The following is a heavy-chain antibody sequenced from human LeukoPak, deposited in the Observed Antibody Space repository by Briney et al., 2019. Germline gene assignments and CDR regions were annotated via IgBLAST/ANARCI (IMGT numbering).Heavy chain of an antibody. D-gene: IGHD6-13*01. J-gene: IGHJ4*02. CDR3: ARNEAHRIIAALFDY. CDR2: ISYDGSNK. V-gene: IGHV3-30*04. CDR1: GFTFSSYA. Sequence: GGSLRLSCAASGFTFSSYAMHWVRQAPGKGREWVAVISYDGSNKYYADSVKGRFTISRDNSKNTLYLQMNSLRAEDTAVYYCARNEAHRIIAALFDYWGQGTLVTVSS.